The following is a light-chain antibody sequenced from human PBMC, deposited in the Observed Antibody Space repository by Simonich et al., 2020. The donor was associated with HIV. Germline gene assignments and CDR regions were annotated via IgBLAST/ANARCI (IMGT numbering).Light chain of an antibody. V-gene: IGLV2-11*01. CDR2: DVS. CDR1: SSDVGGYKY. Sequence: QSALTQPRSVSGSPGQSVTISCTGTSSDVGGYKYVSWYQQHPGKAPKLMIYDVSNRPSRGPDRFSGSKSGNTASLTIFGLQAEDEADYYCCSYAGNFIWVFGVGTKLTVL. CDR3: CSYAGNFIWV. J-gene: IGLJ3*02.